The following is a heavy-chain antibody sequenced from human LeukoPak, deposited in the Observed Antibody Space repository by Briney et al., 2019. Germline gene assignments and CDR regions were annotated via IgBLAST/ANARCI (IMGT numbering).Heavy chain of an antibody. V-gene: IGHV3-53*01. CDR1: GLTISNNF. D-gene: IGHD5-12*01. CDR3: ARAVGYSGYVGAFDI. CDR2: IYSGGST. J-gene: IGHJ3*02. Sequence: GGSLRLSCAASGLTISNNFMGWVRQAPGKGLVWVSVIYSGGSTYYADSVKGRFTISRDNSKNTLYLQMNSLRAEDTAVYYCARAVGYSGYVGAFDIWGQGTMVTVSS.